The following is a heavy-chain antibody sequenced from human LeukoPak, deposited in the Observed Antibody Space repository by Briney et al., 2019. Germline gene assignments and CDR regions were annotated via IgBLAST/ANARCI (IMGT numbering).Heavy chain of an antibody. Sequence: PGRSLRLSCAASGFTFSSYGMHWVRQAPGKGLEWVAVIWYDGSNKYYADSVKGRFTISRDNSKNTLYLQMNSLRAEDTAVYYCAKDDPTTVIMDYWGQGTLVTVSS. CDR3: AKDDPTTVIMDY. J-gene: IGHJ4*02. D-gene: IGHD4-11*01. CDR2: IWYDGSNK. V-gene: IGHV3-33*06. CDR1: GFTFSSYG.